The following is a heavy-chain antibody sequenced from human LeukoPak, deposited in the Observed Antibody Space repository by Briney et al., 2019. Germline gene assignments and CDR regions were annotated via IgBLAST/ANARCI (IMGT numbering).Heavy chain of an antibody. V-gene: IGHV4-59*01. CDR1: GGSISSYY. D-gene: IGHD1-1*01. J-gene: IGHJ4*02. Sequence: PSETLSLTCTVSGGSISSYYWSWIRQPPGKGLEWIGYIYYSGSTNYNPSLKSQVTISVDTSKNQFSLTLSSVTAADTAVYYCARSTPNDDYWGQGTLVTVSS. CDR3: ARSTPNDDY. CDR2: IYYSGST.